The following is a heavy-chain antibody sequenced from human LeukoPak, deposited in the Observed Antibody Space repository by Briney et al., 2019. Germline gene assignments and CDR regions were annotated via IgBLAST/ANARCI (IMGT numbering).Heavy chain of an antibody. CDR3: ARSSRMGYSYGYLNFDY. Sequence: ASVKVSCKAPGCTFTGYYMHWVRQAPGQGLEWMGWINPNSGGTNYAQKFQGRVTMTRDTSISTAYMELSRLRSDDTAVYYCARSSRMGYSYGYLNFDYWGQGTLVTVSS. CDR1: GCTFTGYY. V-gene: IGHV1-2*02. J-gene: IGHJ4*02. CDR2: INPNSGGT. D-gene: IGHD5-18*01.